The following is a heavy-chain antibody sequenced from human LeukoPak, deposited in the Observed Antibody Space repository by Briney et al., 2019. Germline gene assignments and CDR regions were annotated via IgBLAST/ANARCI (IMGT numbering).Heavy chain of an antibody. D-gene: IGHD3-10*01. V-gene: IGHV3-64*01. Sequence: GSLRLSCAASGFTFSSYAMHWFRQAPGKGLEYVSAISSNGGSTYYANSVKGRFTISRDNSKNTLYLQIGSLRAEDMAVYYCARASGPRGWAFDIWGQGTMVTVPS. CDR1: GFTFSSYA. CDR2: ISSNGGST. J-gene: IGHJ3*02. CDR3: ARASGPRGWAFDI.